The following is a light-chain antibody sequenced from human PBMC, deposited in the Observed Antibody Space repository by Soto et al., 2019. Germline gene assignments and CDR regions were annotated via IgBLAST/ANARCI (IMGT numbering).Light chain of an antibody. CDR1: NIGSKN. CDR2: RDS. CDR3: QVWDSSTASV. V-gene: IGLV3-9*01. Sequence: SYELTQPLSVSVALGQTARITCGGNNIGSKNVHWYQQKPGQAPVLVIYRDSNRHAGIPERFSGSNSGNTATLTISSAQAGDEADYYCQVWDSSTASVFGGGTKLTVL. J-gene: IGLJ3*02.